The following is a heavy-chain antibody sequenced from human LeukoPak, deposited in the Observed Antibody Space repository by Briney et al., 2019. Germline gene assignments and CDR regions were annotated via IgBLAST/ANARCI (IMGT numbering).Heavy chain of an antibody. J-gene: IGHJ4*02. CDR3: IREKRYFDWFQADY. Sequence: GRSLRLSCTASGFTFSDYAMSWFRQAPGKGLEWVGFIRNKAYGGTAEYAASVKGRFTISRDDSKTIAYLQMNSLKTEDTAVYYCIREKRYFDWFQADYWGQGTLVTVSS. CDR1: GFTFSDYA. V-gene: IGHV3-49*03. CDR2: IRNKAYGGTA. D-gene: IGHD3-9*01.